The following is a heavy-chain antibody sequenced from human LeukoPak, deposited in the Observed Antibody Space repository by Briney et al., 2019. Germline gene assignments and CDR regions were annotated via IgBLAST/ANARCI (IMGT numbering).Heavy chain of an antibody. CDR3: ARAKVVTAMVTPFDY. CDR2: ISYDGSNK. V-gene: IGHV3-30-3*01. J-gene: IGHJ4*02. Sequence: GGSLRLSCAASGFTFSSYAMHWVRQAPGKGLGWVAVISYDGSNKYYADSVKGRFTISRDNSKNTLYLQMNSLRAEDTAVYYCARAKVVTAMVTPFDYWGQGTLVTVSS. CDR1: GFTFSSYA. D-gene: IGHD5-18*01.